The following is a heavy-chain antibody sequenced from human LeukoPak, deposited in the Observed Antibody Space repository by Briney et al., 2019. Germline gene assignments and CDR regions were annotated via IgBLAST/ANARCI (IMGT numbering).Heavy chain of an antibody. D-gene: IGHD5-24*01. CDR2: IYYSGST. J-gene: IGHJ4*02. V-gene: IGHV4-59*01. CDR1: VRSISSYY. Sequence: PSETLSLTCCVSVRSISSYYWSWVRQPPGKGLEWIGYIYYSGSTNYNPSLKSRVTISVDTSKNQFSLKLSSVTAADTAVYYCAREGRDGSDYWGQGTLVTVSS. CDR3: AREGRDGSDY.